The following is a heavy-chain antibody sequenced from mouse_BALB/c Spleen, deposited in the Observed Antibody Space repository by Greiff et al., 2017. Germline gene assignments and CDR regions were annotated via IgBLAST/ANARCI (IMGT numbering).Heavy chain of an antibody. D-gene: IGHD2-4*01. CDR3: ARCYYDYPAWFAY. Sequence: VKLQESGAELAKPGASVKMSCKASGYTFTSYWMHWVKQRPGQGLEWIGYINPSTGYTEYNQKFKDKATLTADKSSSTAYMQLSSLTSEDSAVYYCARCYYDYPAWFAYWGQGTLVTVSA. CDR1: GYTFTSYW. V-gene: IGHV1-7*01. CDR2: INPSTGYT. J-gene: IGHJ3*01.